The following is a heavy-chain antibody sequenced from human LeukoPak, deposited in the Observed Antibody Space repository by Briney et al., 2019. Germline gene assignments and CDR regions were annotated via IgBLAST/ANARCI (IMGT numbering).Heavy chain of an antibody. J-gene: IGHJ4*02. CDR3: GKDLSWGATNY. CDR1: GFVFSNNW. Sequence: PGRSLRLSCAASGFVFSNNWMYWVRQAPGRGLVWVSRINSDGSSIAYADSVKGRFTISRDNAKNTLFLQMNSLTVEDTAMYNCGKDLSWGATNYWGQGTLVTVSS. D-gene: IGHD6-13*01. V-gene: IGHV3-74*01. CDR2: INSDGSSI.